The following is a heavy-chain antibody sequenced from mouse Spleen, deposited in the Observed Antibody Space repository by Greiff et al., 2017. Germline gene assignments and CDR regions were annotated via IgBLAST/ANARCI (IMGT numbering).Heavy chain of an antibody. Sequence: DVQLVESGGGLVKPGGSLKLSCAASGFTFSDYYMYWVRQTPEKRLEWVATISDGGSYTYYPDSVKGRFTISRDNAKNNLYLQMSSLKSEDTAMYYCARGWGKRAWFAYWGQGTLVTVSA. V-gene: IGHV5-4*02. CDR3: ARGWGKRAWFAY. J-gene: IGHJ3*01. D-gene: IGHD1-1*02. CDR1: GFTFSDYY. CDR2: ISDGGSYT.